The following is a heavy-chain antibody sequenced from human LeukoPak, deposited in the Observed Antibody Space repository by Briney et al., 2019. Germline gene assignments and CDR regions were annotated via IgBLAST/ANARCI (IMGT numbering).Heavy chain of an antibody. J-gene: IGHJ4*02. CDR2: INPNSGGT. CDR3: ARDGNHMGIDQVIVVVPAAVNFDY. V-gene: IGHV1-2*06. CDR1: GYTFTGYY. D-gene: IGHD2-2*01. Sequence: GASVKVSCKASGYTFTGYYMHWVRQAPGQGLEWMGRINPNSGGTNYAQKLQGRVTMTTDTSTSTAYMELRSLRSDDTAVYYCARDGNHMGIDQVIVVVPAAVNFDYWGQGTLVTVSS.